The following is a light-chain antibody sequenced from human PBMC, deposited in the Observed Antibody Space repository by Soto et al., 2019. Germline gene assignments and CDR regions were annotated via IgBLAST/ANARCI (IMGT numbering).Light chain of an antibody. Sequence: EIVLTQSPGTLSLSPGEGATLSCRSSQDVGTNYLAWYQQKPGQAPRLLIFGASSRASGVPGRFSGGGSGTDFTLTISSLEPEDSAVYYCQQFINSPYMSIFGQGTKLEI. CDR2: GAS. V-gene: IGKV3-20*01. J-gene: IGKJ2*01. CDR3: QQFINSPYMSI. CDR1: QDVGTNY.